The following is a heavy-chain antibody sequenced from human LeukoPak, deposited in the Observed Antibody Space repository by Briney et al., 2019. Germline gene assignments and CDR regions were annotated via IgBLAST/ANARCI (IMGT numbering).Heavy chain of an antibody. Sequence: GGSLRLSCAASGFTFSSYWMHWVRQAPGKGRGGVSRINSDGSSTIYADSVKGRFTNSRENAKNKLYMRMNSLRAEDTAVYYCASQSNVDCSSTSCYKVDYYGGMDVWGQGTTVTVSS. CDR2: INSDGSST. J-gene: IGHJ6*02. CDR3: ASQSNVDCSSTSCYKVDYYGGMDV. CDR1: GFTFSSYW. D-gene: IGHD2-2*02. V-gene: IGHV3-74*01.